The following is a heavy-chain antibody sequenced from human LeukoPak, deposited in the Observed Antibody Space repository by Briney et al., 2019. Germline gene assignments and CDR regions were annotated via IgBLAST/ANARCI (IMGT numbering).Heavy chain of an antibody. V-gene: IGHV1-24*01. CDR3: ATGARRPWDTAMVLGFYGMDV. D-gene: IGHD5-18*01. Sequence: ASVKVSCKVSGYTLTELSMHWVRQAPGKGLEWMGGFDPEDGETIYAQKFQGRVTMTEDTSTDTAYMELSSLRSEDTAVYYCATGARRPWDTAMVLGFYGMDVWGQGTTVTVSS. CDR1: GYTLTELS. CDR2: FDPEDGET. J-gene: IGHJ6*02.